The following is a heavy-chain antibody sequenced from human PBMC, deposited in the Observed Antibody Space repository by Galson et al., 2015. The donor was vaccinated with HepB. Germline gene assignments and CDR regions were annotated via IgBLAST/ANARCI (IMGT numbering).Heavy chain of an antibody. V-gene: IGHV3-15*04. J-gene: IGHJ4*02. CDR3: TTTPGIITFGLFKGY. CDR1: GFSFSDDW. CDR2: IESKSDGGAI. D-gene: IGHD3-3*02. Sequence: SLRLSCAASGFSFSDDWMSKVSMTWVRQAPGKGLEWVGRIESKSDGGAIYYAGPVKGRFTISRDESKETLYLQIHSLKTENSAVYYCTTTPGIITFGLFKGYWCPGTMVAFSS.